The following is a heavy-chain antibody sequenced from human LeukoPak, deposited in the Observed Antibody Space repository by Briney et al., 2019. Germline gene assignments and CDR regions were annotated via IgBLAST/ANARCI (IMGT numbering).Heavy chain of an antibody. CDR2: ISGSGGST. CDR3: AKDLDYDYVSGGGNWFDP. D-gene: IGHD3-16*01. J-gene: IGHJ5*02. V-gene: IGHV3-23*01. CDR1: GFTFSSYA. Sequence: PGGSLRLSCAASGFTFSSYAMSWVRQAPGKGLEWVSAISGSGGSTYYADSVKGRFTISRDNSKNTLYLQMNSLRAEDTAVYYCAKDLDYDYVSGGGNWFDPWGQGTLVTVSS.